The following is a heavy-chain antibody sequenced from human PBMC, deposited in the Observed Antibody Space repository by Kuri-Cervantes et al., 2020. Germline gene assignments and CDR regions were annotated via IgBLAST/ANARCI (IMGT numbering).Heavy chain of an antibody. CDR3: ARGRYCSAGSCYNYYYYYNMDV. D-gene: IGHD2-15*01. J-gene: IGHJ6*03. CDR1: GFTFSSYA. V-gene: IGHV3-23*01. Sequence: GGSLRLSCAASGFTFSSYAMSWVRQAPGKGLEWVSAISGSGGSTYYADSVKGRFTISRDNSKNTLYLQMNSLRAEDTAVYYCARGRYCSAGSCYNYYYYYNMDVWGKGTTVTVSS. CDR2: ISGSGGST.